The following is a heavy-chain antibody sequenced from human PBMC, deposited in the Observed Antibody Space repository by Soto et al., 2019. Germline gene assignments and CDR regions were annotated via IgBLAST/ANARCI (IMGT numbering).Heavy chain of an antibody. Sequence: PSETLSLTCTVSGGSISSYYWSWIRQPPGKGLEWIGYIYYSGSTNYNPSLKSRVTISVDTSKNQFSLKLSSVTAADTAVYYCARHRITIFGVAFYFDYRGQGTLVTVSS. V-gene: IGHV4-59*08. CDR1: GGSISSYY. J-gene: IGHJ4*02. D-gene: IGHD3-3*01. CDR3: ARHRITIFGVAFYFDY. CDR2: IYYSGST.